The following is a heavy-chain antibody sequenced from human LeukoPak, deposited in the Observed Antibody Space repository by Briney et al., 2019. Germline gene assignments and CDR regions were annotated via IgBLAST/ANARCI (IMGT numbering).Heavy chain of an antibody. Sequence: PGGSLRLSCAASGFTFDDYTMHWVRQAPGKGLGWVSLISWDGGSTYYADSVKGRFTISRDNSKNSLYLQMNSLRTEDTALYYCAKGPTVTTSWYYYMDVWGKGTTVTVSS. V-gene: IGHV3-43*01. CDR1: GFTFDDYT. J-gene: IGHJ6*03. D-gene: IGHD4-17*01. CDR3: AKGPTVTTSWYYYMDV. CDR2: ISWDGGST.